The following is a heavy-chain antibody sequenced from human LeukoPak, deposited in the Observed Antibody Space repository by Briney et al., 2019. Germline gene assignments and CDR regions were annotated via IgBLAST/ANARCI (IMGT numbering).Heavy chain of an antibody. V-gene: IGHV3-64D*06. J-gene: IGHJ4*02. D-gene: IGHD5-12*01. CDR2: INNVATTT. CDR1: GFNFDRLA. CDR3: VKDLAYYYSGELYFDS. Sequence: GGSLRLSCSASGFNFDRLATHWVRQAPGKGLEYVSTINNVATTTHYADSVRDRFTISRDDVKHMLFLQMTGLRVEDTATYYCVKDLAYYYSGELYFDSWGQGTQVTVSS.